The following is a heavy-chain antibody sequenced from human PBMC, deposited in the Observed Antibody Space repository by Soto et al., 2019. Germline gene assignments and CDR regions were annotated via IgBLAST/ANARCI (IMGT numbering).Heavy chain of an antibody. Sequence: QLQLQESGPGLVKPSETLSLVCTVSGGSITGYYWSWIRQSAGQGREWIGRIYSNGNANSNPSLRSRVTMSVDMSKNQFSLKLSSVTAADTAVYYCARDLLIGLVAGPGYGVDVWGQGTRVTVSS. D-gene: IGHD6-19*01. CDR3: ARDLLIGLVAGPGYGVDV. V-gene: IGHV4-4*07. CDR1: GGSITGYY. J-gene: IGHJ6*02. CDR2: IYSNGNA.